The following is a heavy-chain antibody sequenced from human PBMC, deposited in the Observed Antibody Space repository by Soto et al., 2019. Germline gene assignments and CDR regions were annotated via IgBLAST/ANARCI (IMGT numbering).Heavy chain of an antibody. Sequence: TETLSLTCTVSGGSISSYYWSWIRQPPGKGLEWIGYIYYSGSTNYNPSLKSRVTISVDTSKNQFSLKLSSVTAADTAVYYCARDIRYFFWLHNYYYYGMDVCGQRTTVPVS. CDR1: GGSISSYY. V-gene: IGHV4-59*01. CDR3: ARDIRYFFWLHNYYYYGMDV. CDR2: IYYSGST. D-gene: IGHD3-9*01. J-gene: IGHJ6*02.